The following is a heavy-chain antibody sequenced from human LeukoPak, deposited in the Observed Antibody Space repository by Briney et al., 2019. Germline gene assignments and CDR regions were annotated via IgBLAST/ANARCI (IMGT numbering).Heavy chain of an antibody. D-gene: IGHD6-19*01. V-gene: IGHV3-23*01. Sequence: PGGSLRLSCAASGFTFSSYAMSWVRQAPGKGLEWVSAISGSGGSTYYADSVKGRFTISRDNSQNTVYLQMNSLRAEDPAVYYCAREPHHGWFDYWGQGTLVTVSS. CDR1: GFTFSSYA. J-gene: IGHJ4*02. CDR2: ISGSGGST. CDR3: AREPHHGWFDY.